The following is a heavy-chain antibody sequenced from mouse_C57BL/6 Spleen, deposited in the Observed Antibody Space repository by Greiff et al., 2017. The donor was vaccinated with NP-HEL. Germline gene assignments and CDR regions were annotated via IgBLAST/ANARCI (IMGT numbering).Heavy chain of an antibody. CDR3: ARYPPYYGSSPYFDY. D-gene: IGHD1-1*01. CDR2: IRNKANGYTT. V-gene: IGHV7-3*01. J-gene: IGHJ2*01. Sequence: EVMLVESGGGLVQPGGSLSLSCAASGFTFTDYYMSWVRQPPGKALEWLGFIRNKANGYTTEYSASVKGRFTISRDNSQSILYLQMNALRAEDSATHYCARYPPYYGSSPYFDYWGQGTTLTVSS. CDR1: GFTFTDYY.